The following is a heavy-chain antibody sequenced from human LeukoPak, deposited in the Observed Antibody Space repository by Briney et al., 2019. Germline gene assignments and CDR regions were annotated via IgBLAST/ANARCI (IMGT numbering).Heavy chain of an antibody. Sequence: GGSLRLSCAASGFTFSSYSMNWVRQAPGKGLEWVSSISSSSSYIYYADSVKGRFTISRDNAKNTLYLQMNSLRVEDTAVYYCARDLAGSRDKWGQGTLVTVSS. CDR1: GFTFSSYS. V-gene: IGHV3-21*01. CDR2: ISSSSSYI. CDR3: ARDLAGSRDK. D-gene: IGHD2-15*01. J-gene: IGHJ4*02.